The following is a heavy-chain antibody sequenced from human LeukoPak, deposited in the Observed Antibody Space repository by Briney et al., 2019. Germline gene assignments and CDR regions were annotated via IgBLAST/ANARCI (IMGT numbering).Heavy chain of an antibody. J-gene: IGHJ4*02. D-gene: IGHD6-6*01. CDR2: MNPNSGNT. CDR1: GYTFTSYD. CDR3: AKVRYSSSRWEFDY. Sequence: ASVKVSCKASGYTFTSYDINWVRQATGQGLESIGWMNPNSGNTGYAQKFQGRVTMTRNTSISTAYMELSRLRSEDTAVYYCAKVRYSSSRWEFDYWGQGTLVTVSS. V-gene: IGHV1-8*01.